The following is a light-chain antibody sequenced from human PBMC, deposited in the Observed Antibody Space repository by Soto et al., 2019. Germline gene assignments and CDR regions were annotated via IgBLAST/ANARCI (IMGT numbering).Light chain of an antibody. CDR2: AAS. CDR1: QTSTVF. Sequence: DIQMTQSPSSLSASVGDSVTITCRASQTSTVFLSWYQQRPGEAPKLLIYAASTLHSGVPSRFSGSGSGTDFSLTINNLQPEDFATYYCLQNFSTPWTFGQGTKV. CDR3: LQNFSTPWT. J-gene: IGKJ1*01. V-gene: IGKV1-39*01.